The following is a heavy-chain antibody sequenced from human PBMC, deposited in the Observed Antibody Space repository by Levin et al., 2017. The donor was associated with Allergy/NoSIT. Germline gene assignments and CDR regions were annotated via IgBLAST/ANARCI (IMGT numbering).Heavy chain of an antibody. CDR1: GGSISSSSYY. CDR2: IYYSGST. D-gene: IGHD3-10*01. J-gene: IGHJ3*02. V-gene: IGHV4-39*01. Sequence: SQTLSLTCTVSGGSISSSSYYWGWIRQPPGKGLEWIGSIYYSGSTYYNPSLKSRVTISVDTSKNQFSLKLSSVTAADTAVYYCARLEPFPLLWFRELSPSGAFDIWGQGTMVTVSS. CDR3: ARLEPFPLLWFRELSPSGAFDI.